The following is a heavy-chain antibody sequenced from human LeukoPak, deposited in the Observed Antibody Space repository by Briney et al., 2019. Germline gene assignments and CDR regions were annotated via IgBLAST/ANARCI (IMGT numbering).Heavy chain of an antibody. D-gene: IGHD4-11*01. J-gene: IGHJ4*02. CDR3: ARGYSIYDRDFDY. CDR2: INHSGST. Sequence: PSETLSLTCAVYGGSFSGYYWSWIRQPPGKGLEWIGEINHSGSTNYNPSLKSRVTISVDTSKNQFSLKLSSVTAADTAVYYCARGYSIYDRDFDYWGQGTLVTVSS. V-gene: IGHV4-34*01. CDR1: GGSFSGYY.